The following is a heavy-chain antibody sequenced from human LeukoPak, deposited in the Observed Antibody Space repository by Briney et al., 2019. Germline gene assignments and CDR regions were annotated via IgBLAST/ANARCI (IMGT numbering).Heavy chain of an antibody. CDR3: VRSDVLFWFAY. CDR2: VYPGDSDT. V-gene: IGHV5-51*01. J-gene: IGHJ4*02. Sequence: GESLKISCKGSGYSFTNYWIGWVRQMPGEGLEWMGIVYPGDSDTRYSPSFQGQVTISVDKSISTAYLQWSSLKASDTAMYYCVRSDVLFWFAYWGQGTLVTVST. D-gene: IGHD3-10*01. CDR1: GYSFTNYW.